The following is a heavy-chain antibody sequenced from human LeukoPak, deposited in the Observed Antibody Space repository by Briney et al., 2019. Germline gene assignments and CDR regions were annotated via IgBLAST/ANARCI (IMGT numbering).Heavy chain of an antibody. CDR2: IYSSGST. Sequence: SETLSLTCTVSGGSISGYFWAWIRRPAGKGLEWIGRIYSSGSTNYNLSLKSRVTMSVDMSKNQFSLRLSSVTAADTAVYYCAREARGGSTYFDNWGQGTLVTVSS. CDR1: GGSISGYF. V-gene: IGHV4-4*07. D-gene: IGHD1-26*01. CDR3: AREARGGSTYFDN. J-gene: IGHJ4*02.